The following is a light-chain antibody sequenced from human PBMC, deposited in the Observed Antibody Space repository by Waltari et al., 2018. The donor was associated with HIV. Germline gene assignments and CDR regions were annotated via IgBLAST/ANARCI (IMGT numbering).Light chain of an antibody. Sequence: EIALTQSPGTLSLSPGERATLSCRASQSVSSSYLAWYQQKPGQAPRLLISGASSRATGIPDSFSGGGSGTDFTLTISRLEPEDFAVYYCQQYGSSPFTFGPGTKVDIK. CDR3: QQYGSSPFT. V-gene: IGKV3-20*01. J-gene: IGKJ3*01. CDR1: QSVSSSY. CDR2: GAS.